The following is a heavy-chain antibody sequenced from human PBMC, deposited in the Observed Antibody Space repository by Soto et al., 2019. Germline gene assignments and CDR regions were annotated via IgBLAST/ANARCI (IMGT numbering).Heavy chain of an antibody. CDR3: ASAYCSSTSCMDAFDI. D-gene: IGHD2-2*01. V-gene: IGHV1-69*13. CDR2: IIPIFGTA. J-gene: IGHJ3*02. CDR1: GGTFSSYA. Sequence: ASVKVSCKASGGTFSSYAISWVRQAPGQGLEWMGGIIPIFGTANYAQKFQGRVTITADESTSTAYMELSSLRSEDTAVYYCASAYCSSTSCMDAFDIWGQGTMVTVSS.